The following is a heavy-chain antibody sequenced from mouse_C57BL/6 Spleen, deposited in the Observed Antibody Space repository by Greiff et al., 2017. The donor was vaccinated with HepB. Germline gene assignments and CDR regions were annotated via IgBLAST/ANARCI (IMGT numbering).Heavy chain of an antibody. CDR3: ARGEEGAWFAY. CDR1: GYTFTSYW. Sequence: QVQLKQPGAELVMPGASVKLSCKASGYTFTSYWMHWVKQRPGQGLEWIGEIDPSDSYTNYNQKFKGKSTLTVDKSSSTAYMQLSSLTSEDSAVYYCARGEEGAWFAYWGQGTLVTVSA. V-gene: IGHV1-69*01. CDR2: IDPSDSYT. J-gene: IGHJ3*01.